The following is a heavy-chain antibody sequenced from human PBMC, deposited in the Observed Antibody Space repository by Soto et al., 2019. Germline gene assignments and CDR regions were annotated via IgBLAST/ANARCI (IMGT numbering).Heavy chain of an antibody. D-gene: IGHD3-22*01. V-gene: IGHV1-24*01. CDR3: ATAVRRVSSGYHDDFDY. Sequence: GASVKVSCKVSGYTLTELSMHWVRQAPGEGLEWMGGFDPEDGETIYAQKFQGRVTMTEDTSTDTAYMELSSLRSEDTAVYYCATAVRRVSSGYHDDFDYWGQGTLVTVSS. J-gene: IGHJ4*02. CDR1: GYTLTELS. CDR2: FDPEDGET.